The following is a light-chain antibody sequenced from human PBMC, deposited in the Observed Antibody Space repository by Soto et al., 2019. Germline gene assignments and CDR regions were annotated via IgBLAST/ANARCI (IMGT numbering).Light chain of an antibody. Sequence: EIVLTQSPGTLSLSPGDRATLSCRASQTVSNNYLAWCQQKPGQAPRLLIYGASSRATGIPDRFSGSGSGTDFTLTISRLEPEDFAVYYCQQYGSSPWTFGQGTKVDIK. V-gene: IGKV3-20*01. J-gene: IGKJ1*01. CDR2: GAS. CDR1: QTVSNNY. CDR3: QQYGSSPWT.